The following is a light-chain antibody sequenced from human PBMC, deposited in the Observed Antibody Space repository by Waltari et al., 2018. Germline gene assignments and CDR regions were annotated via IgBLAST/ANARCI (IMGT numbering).Light chain of an antibody. CDR3: QQRRTWPLT. CDR1: QRVSNY. CDR2: DTS. J-gene: IGKJ4*01. Sequence: DIVLTQSPATLSLSPGERATLSCWASQRVSNYLAWSQQKHGQAPRLLIYDTSNRATGIPARFSGSGFGTDFTLTITSLEPEDFAVYYCQQRRTWPLTFGGGTKVEIK. V-gene: IGKV3-11*01.